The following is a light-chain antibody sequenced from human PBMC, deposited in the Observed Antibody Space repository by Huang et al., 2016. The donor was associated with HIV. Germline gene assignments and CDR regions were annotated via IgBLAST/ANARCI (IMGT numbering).Light chain of an antibody. J-gene: IGKJ1*01. V-gene: IGKV1-13*02. Sequence: TQLTQSPSSLSANVGDRVVLTCRAGQVISSSVDWYQPKPGKPPRLLIHGASALETGVPGRFSGSGSGTEFTLTISSLQPDDFATYFCQKYDSYPWTFGHGTKVEIK. CDR3: QKYDSYPWT. CDR1: QVISSS. CDR2: GAS.